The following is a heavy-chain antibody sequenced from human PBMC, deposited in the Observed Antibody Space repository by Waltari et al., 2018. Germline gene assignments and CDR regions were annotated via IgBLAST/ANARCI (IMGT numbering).Heavy chain of an antibody. Sequence: QVQLQESGPGLVKPSETLSLTCTVSGGSISSYYWSWIRQPPGKGLEWIGYIYYSGSTNYNPSLKSRVTISVDTSKNQFSLKLSSVTAADTAVYYCARTEKYCSSTSCYDWFDPWGQGTLVTVSS. CDR1: GGSISSYY. CDR3: ARTEKYCSSTSCYDWFDP. V-gene: IGHV4-59*08. CDR2: IYYSGST. J-gene: IGHJ5*02. D-gene: IGHD2-2*01.